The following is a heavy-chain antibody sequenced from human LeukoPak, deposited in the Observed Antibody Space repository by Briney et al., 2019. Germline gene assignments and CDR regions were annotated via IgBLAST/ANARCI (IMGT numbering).Heavy chain of an antibody. CDR1: GFTVSSNF. CDR2: IYSGGST. CDR3: TRGGGGSFPHY. J-gene: IGHJ4*02. Sequence: GGSLRLSCAASGFTVSSNFLSWVRQPPGKGLEWVSEIYSGGSTYYADSVKGRFTISRDNSKNTLYLQMNSLRAEDTAVYYWTRGGGGSFPHYWGQGTLVTVSS. D-gene: IGHD2-21*01. V-gene: IGHV3-53*01.